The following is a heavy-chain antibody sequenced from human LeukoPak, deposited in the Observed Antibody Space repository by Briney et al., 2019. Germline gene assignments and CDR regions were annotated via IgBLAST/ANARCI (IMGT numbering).Heavy chain of an antibody. V-gene: IGHV3-23*01. J-gene: IGHJ4*02. CDR3: ASGTIVGARGADN. CDR2: ISGSGGST. Sequence: GGSLRLSCAASGFTFSSYAMSWVRQAPGKGLEWVSAISGSGGSTYYADSVKGRFTIPRDNSKNTLYLQMNSLRAEDTAVYYCASGTIVGARGADNWGQGTLVTVSS. CDR1: GFTFSSYA. D-gene: IGHD1-26*01.